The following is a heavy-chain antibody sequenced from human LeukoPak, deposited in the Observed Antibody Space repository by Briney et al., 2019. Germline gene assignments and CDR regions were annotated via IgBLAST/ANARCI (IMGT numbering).Heavy chain of an antibody. CDR3: AKGEGYGDYELDY. CDR2: ISGSGGST. Sequence: GGSLRLSCATSGFTFSSYSMNWVRQAPGKGLEWVSAISGSGGSTYYADSVKGRFTISRDNSKNTLYLQMNSLRAEDTAVYYCAKGEGYGDYELDYWGQGTLVTVSS. D-gene: IGHD4-17*01. CDR1: GFTFSSYS. J-gene: IGHJ4*02. V-gene: IGHV3-23*01.